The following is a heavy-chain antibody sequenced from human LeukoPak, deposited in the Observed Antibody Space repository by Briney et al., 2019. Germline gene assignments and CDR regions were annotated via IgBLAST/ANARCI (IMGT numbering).Heavy chain of an antibody. Sequence: SETLSLTCTVSGGSISSYYWSWIRQPPGKGLEWIGYIYYSGNTNYNPSLKSRVSISIDTSKNQFSLELSSVTATDTAVYFCATNRVGTYDRPFDIWGQGTMVTVSS. CDR2: IYYSGNT. CDR1: GGSISSYY. CDR3: ATNRVGTYDRPFDI. V-gene: IGHV4-59*08. D-gene: IGHD1-26*01. J-gene: IGHJ3*02.